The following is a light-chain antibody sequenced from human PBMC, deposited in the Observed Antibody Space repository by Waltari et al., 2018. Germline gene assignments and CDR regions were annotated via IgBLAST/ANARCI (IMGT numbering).Light chain of an antibody. CDR1: ALPKQY. CDR3: QSADRNVTYYV. Sequence: SYELTQSPSVSVVPGQTARITCSGDALPKQYAYLYQKKPGQAPVLLIYKDSKRPSGTPERFSGSGSGTTVTLTITGVQAEDEADYYCQSADRNVTYYVFGSGTKISVL. V-gene: IGLV3-25*03. J-gene: IGLJ1*01. CDR2: KDS.